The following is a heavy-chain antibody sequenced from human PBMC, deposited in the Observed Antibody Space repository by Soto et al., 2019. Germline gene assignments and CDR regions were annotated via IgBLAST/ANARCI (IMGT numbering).Heavy chain of an antibody. CDR3: ARDRATVTTGKYYYYGMDV. J-gene: IGHJ6*02. D-gene: IGHD4-17*01. CDR2: IIPIFGTA. CDR1: GGTFSSYA. V-gene: IGHV1-69*12. Sequence: QVQLVQSGAEVKKPGSSVKVSCKASGGTFSSYAIGWVRQAPGQGLEWMGGIIPIFGTANYAQKFQGRVTITADESTSTAYMELSSLRSEDTAVYYCARDRATVTTGKYYYYGMDVWGQGTTVTVSS.